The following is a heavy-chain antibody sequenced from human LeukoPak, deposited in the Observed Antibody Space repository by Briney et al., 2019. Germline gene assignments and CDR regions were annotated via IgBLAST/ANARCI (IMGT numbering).Heavy chain of an antibody. V-gene: IGHV4-59*08. CDR1: GGSISSYY. J-gene: IGHJ6*02. Sequence: SETLSLTCTVSGGSISSYYWSWIRQPPGKGLEWIGYIYYSGSTNYNPSLKSRVTISVDTSKNQFSLKLSSVTAADTAVYYCARQNYDFWSGPFYGYGMDVWGQGTTVTVSS. CDR2: IYYSGST. D-gene: IGHD3-3*01. CDR3: ARQNYDFWSGPFYGYGMDV.